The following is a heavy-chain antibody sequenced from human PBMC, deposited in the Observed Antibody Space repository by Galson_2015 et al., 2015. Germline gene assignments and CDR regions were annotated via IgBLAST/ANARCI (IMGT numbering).Heavy chain of an antibody. CDR2: ISYDGSNK. D-gene: IGHD2-15*01. V-gene: IGHV3-30-3*01. Sequence: SLRLSCAASGFTFSSYAMHWVRQAPGMGLEWVAVISYDGSNKYYADSVKGRFTISRDNSKNTLYLQMNSLRAEDTAVYYCARDGYCSGGSCYPGAYYGMDVWGQGTTVTVSS. CDR3: ARDGYCSGGSCYPGAYYGMDV. CDR1: GFTFSSYA. J-gene: IGHJ6*02.